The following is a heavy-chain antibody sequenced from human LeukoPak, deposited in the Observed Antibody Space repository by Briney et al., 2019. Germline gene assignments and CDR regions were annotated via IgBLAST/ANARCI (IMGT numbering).Heavy chain of an antibody. D-gene: IGHD1-26*01. CDR2: ITISGNII. CDR3: ARASGWELLR. CDR1: GFTFSDYY. Sequence: GGSLRLSCAASGFTFSDYYMSWIRQAPGKGLEWVSYITISGNIIYYADSVKGRFTISRDNAKNSLYLQMNSLRAEDTALYYCARASGWELLRWGQGTLVTVSS. V-gene: IGHV3-11*01. J-gene: IGHJ4*02.